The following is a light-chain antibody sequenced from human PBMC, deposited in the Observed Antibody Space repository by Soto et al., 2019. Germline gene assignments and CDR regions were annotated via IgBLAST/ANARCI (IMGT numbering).Light chain of an antibody. V-gene: IGLV1-40*01. CDR1: SSDIGAGYD. Sequence: QSVLTQTPSVSGAPGQRVTISCTGSSSDIGAGYDVHWYQQLPGTAPKLLIYGNNNRPSGVPDRFSGSKSGTSASLAISGLRPEDEADYFCASWDATLSGWVFGGGTKLTVL. J-gene: IGLJ3*02. CDR3: ASWDATLSGWV. CDR2: GNN.